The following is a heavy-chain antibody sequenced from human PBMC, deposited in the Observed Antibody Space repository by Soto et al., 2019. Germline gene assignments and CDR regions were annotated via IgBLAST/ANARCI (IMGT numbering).Heavy chain of an antibody. CDR2: ISAYNGNT. Sequence: ASVKVSCKASGYTFTNYGISWVRQAPGQGLEWMGWISAYNGNTKYAQKVQGRVTLTTDTSTSTAYMELRSLRSDDTAVYFCARMRVIQGSFLVRETILPSDYWGQGTLVTVSS. CDR1: GYTFTNYG. V-gene: IGHV1-18*01. J-gene: IGHJ4*02. D-gene: IGHD3-10*01. CDR3: ARMRVIQGSFLVRETILPSDY.